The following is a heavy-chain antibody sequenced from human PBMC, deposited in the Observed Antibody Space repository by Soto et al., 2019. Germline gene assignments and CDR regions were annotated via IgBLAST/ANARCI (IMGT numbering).Heavy chain of an antibody. V-gene: IGHV3-48*01. CDR2: IGIGSSTK. CDR1: GFTFRNYG. Sequence: EVDLVESGGGLVQSGGSLRLYCAASGFTFRNYGMNWVRQAPGKGLEWVSYIGIGSSTKYYADSVKGRFTISRDNAKNSMYLQMNSLRAEDTAVYYCARDQLYYNDISGRPLNAFDVWGQGTMVTVSS. CDR3: ARDQLYYNDISGRPLNAFDV. D-gene: IGHD3-22*01. J-gene: IGHJ3*01.